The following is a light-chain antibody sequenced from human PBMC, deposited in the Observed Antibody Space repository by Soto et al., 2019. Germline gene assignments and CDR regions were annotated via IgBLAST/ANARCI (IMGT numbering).Light chain of an antibody. CDR2: DAS. CDR3: QHYHTYRT. V-gene: IGKV1-5*01. J-gene: IGKJ1*01. CDR1: QSISHW. Sequence: DIQMTQAPSTLSASIGDRVIITCRASQSISHWLAWYQQKPGKAPKLLISDASILESGVPSRFNGSTSGTEFTLTISSLQPDDFATYYCQHYHTYRTFGQVTNVEIK.